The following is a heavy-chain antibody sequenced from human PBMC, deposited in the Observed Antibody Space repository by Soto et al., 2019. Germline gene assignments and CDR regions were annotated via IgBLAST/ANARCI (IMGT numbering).Heavy chain of an antibody. CDR1: GVSISSGDY. Sequence: PSETLSLTCTVSGVSISSGDYWSWIRQPPGKGLEWIGYIYHSGGPFYNPSLNSRATMSVDTSQNQFSLKLSSVSAADKAVYYCARTKYYYQTTAYLFDYWGQGALVTVSS. D-gene: IGHD3-10*01. CDR2: IYHSGGP. CDR3: ARTKYYYQTTAYLFDY. V-gene: IGHV4-30-4*08. J-gene: IGHJ4*02.